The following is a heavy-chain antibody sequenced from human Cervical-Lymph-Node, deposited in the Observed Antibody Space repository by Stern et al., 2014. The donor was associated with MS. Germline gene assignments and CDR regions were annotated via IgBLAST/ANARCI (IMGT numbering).Heavy chain of an antibody. J-gene: IGHJ5*02. Sequence: QVQLQESGPGLLRPSETLSLTCTVSVASIDHHFWSWIRQPPGKGLEWIGYIYYSGTTNYNASLKGRVAISIDTSRTQFSLRLSSVTAADTAVYYCARATDLWGQGTLVAVSS. CDR3: ARATDL. V-gene: IGHV4-59*11. CDR1: VASIDHHF. CDR2: IYYSGTT.